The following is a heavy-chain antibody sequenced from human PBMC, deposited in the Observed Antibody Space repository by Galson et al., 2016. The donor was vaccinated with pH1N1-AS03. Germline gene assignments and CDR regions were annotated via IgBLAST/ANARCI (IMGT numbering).Heavy chain of an antibody. J-gene: IGHJ6*03. CDR1: GGLLSNSV. V-gene: IGHV1-69*13. Sequence: SVKVSCKASGGLLSNSVFSWVRQAPGQGLEWMGGIIPIFGSVTYAQKFQGRLTITADESKTSAYMELNSLTFEDTAMFYCARSLHPTTQTGYYYYPDVWGNGTTVIVSS. CDR3: ARSLHPTTQTGYYYYPDV. D-gene: IGHD1-7*01. CDR2: IIPIFGSV.